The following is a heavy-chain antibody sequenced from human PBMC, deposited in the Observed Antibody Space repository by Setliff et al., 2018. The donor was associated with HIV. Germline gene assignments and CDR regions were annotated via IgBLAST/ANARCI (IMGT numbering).Heavy chain of an antibody. CDR3: ARDSCSSTSCPNWFDP. V-gene: IGHV1-8*02. CDR2: MNPNSGNT. Sequence: ASVKVSCKASGYTFTSYDINWVRQATGQGLEWMGWMNPNSGNTGYAQKFQGRVTMTRNTSISTAYMELRSLRSDDTAVYFCARDSCSSTSCPNWFDPWGQGTLVTVSS. CDR1: GYTFTSYD. D-gene: IGHD2-2*01. J-gene: IGHJ5*02.